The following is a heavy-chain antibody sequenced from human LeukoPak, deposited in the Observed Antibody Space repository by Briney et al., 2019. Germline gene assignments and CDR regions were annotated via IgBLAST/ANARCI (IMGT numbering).Heavy chain of an antibody. CDR2: ISWNSGSI. Sequence: AGGSLRLSCAASGFTFDDYAKHWVRQAPGKGLEWVSGISWNSGSIGYADSVKGRFTISRDNAKNSLYLQMNSLRAEDMALYYCAKSSGYDLYYYYMDVWGKGTTVTVSS. D-gene: IGHD5-12*01. CDR1: GFTFDDYA. V-gene: IGHV3-9*03. CDR3: AKSSGYDLYYYYMDV. J-gene: IGHJ6*03.